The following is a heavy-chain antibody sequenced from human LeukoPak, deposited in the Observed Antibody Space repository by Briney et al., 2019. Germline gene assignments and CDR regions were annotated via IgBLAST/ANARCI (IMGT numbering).Heavy chain of an antibody. D-gene: IGHD3-10*01. V-gene: IGHV3-33*01. J-gene: IGHJ4*02. CDR2: IWSDGSNK. Sequence: TGGSLRLSCAASGFTFSGYGIHWVRRAPGKGLEWVAVIWSDGSNKYYADSVKGRFTISRDNSRKTLYLQMNSLRVEDTAVYYCVRASGSFDYWGQGTLVTVSS. CDR3: VRASGSFDY. CDR1: GFTFSGYG.